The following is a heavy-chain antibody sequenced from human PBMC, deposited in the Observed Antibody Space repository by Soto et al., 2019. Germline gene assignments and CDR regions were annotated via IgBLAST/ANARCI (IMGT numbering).Heavy chain of an antibody. Sequence: QITLKESGPTLVKPTQTLTLTCTFSGFSLSTSGVGVGWIRQPPGKALEWLALIYWDDDKRYSPSLKSRLTSTKDTPKNQVVLTMTNMDPVDTATYYCAHHNYYDSSGYYNHDAFDIWGQGTMVTVSS. CDR1: GFSLSTSGVG. CDR3: AHHNYYDSSGYYNHDAFDI. D-gene: IGHD3-22*01. CDR2: IYWDDDK. V-gene: IGHV2-5*02. J-gene: IGHJ3*02.